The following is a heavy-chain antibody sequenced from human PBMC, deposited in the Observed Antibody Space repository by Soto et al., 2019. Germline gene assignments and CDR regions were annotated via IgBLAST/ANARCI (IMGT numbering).Heavy chain of an antibody. V-gene: IGHV1-69*13. D-gene: IGHD2-8*01. CDR2: IIPIFGTA. CDR1: GGTFSSYS. CDR3: ARDSNGAQDY. Sequence: SVNISCKASGGTFSSYSISWVRQAPGQGLECMGWIIPIFGTANYAQKFQGRVTITADESTSTAYMELSSLRSEDTAVYYCARDSNGAQDYWGQGTLVTVSS. J-gene: IGHJ4*02.